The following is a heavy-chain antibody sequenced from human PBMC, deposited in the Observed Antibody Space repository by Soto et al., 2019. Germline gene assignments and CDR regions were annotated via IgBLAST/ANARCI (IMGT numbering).Heavy chain of an antibody. Sequence: EVQLVESGGGLVQPGGSLRLSCAVSGFTFSSFWMHWVRQAPGEGLVWVSRINTDGSSTSYADSVKGRFTISRDNAKNTLHLQRQSQREEDTAMCYGAERGVDTFGLSYWGQGTLVTVSS. CDR1: GFTFSSFW. CDR2: INTDGSST. CDR3: AERGVDTFGLSY. V-gene: IGHV3-74*01. D-gene: IGHD3-10*01. J-gene: IGHJ4*02.